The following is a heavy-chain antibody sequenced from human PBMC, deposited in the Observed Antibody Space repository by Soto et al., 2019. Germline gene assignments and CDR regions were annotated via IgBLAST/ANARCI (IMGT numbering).Heavy chain of an antibody. CDR1: GFSFTTYV. V-gene: IGHV3-23*01. Sequence: EVQLLESGGGLVQPGESLRLSCAASGFSFTTYVMGWVRQAPGMGLEWVSGISASGDSTFYAESVDGLFTISRDNSKKTLYLQMNTLRVDDTAIYHCAKGAWGGIPPPNIYYFDVWCQGTLVTVSS. CDR3: AKGAWGGIPPPNIYYFDV. D-gene: IGHD1-26*01. CDR2: ISASGDST. J-gene: IGHJ4*02.